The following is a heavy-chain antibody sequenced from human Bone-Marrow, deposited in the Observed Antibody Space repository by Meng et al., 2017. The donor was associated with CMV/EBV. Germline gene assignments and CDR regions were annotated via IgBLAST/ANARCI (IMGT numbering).Heavy chain of an antibody. CDR1: GFSLSSHD. CDR2: IGFANDA. CDR3: VRAKGRVGGWFEFDS. J-gene: IGHJ4*02. D-gene: IGHD6-19*01. V-gene: IGHV3-13*01. Sequence: GESLKISCPASGFSLSSHDMHWVRQVTGKGREWVATIGFANDAYYPDSVKGRFSISRDNAKNPFYLQMNSLRAGDTAVYCCVRAKGRVGGWFEFDSWGQGTPVTVSS.